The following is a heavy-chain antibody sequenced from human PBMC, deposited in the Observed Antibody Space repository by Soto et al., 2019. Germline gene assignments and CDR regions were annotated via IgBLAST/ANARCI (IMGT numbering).Heavy chain of an antibody. V-gene: IGHV3-74*01. Sequence: WGSLRLYFEASGFTFSDYWRHWGSQVKGKGLVWVARISPSGSATTYADSVKGRFTISRDNVENMLYLQMNNLRAEDTALYYCTRSVHPYYGSGGLFTYCFDLSGQGTLVTVSS. CDR1: GFTFSDYW. D-gene: IGHD3-10*01. J-gene: IGHJ4*02. CDR2: ISPSGSAT. CDR3: TRSVHPYYGSGGLFTYCFDL.